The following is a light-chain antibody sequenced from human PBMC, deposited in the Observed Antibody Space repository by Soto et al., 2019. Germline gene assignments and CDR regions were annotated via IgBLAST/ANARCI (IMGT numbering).Light chain of an antibody. Sequence: EVVLTQSPATLSLSPGERATLSCRASQSVSSTYLAWYQQQPGQAPRLLMSGTSNRATGTPDRFSGSGSGTDFTRTISRLEPVDFAVYYCEKYGTHPITVGQGTRGESK. J-gene: IGKJ5*01. V-gene: IGKV3-20*01. CDR3: EKYGTHPIT. CDR2: GTS. CDR1: QSVSSTY.